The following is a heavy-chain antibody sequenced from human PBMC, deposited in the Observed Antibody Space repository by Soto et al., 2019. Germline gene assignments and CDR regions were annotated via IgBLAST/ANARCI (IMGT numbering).Heavy chain of an antibody. CDR2: IIPIFGTA. J-gene: IGHJ6*02. Sequence: GASVKVSCKASGGTFSSYAISWVRQAPGQGLEWMGGIIPIFGTANYAQKFQGRVTITADESTGTAYMELSSLRSEDTAVYYCARVPNYYDSSGSPLYYYGMDVWGQGTTVTVSS. V-gene: IGHV1-69*13. D-gene: IGHD3-22*01. CDR3: ARVPNYYDSSGSPLYYYGMDV. CDR1: GGTFSSYA.